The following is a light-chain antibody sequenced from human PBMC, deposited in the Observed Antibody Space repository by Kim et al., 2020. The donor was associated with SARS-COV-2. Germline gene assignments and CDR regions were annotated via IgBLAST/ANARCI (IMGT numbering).Light chain of an antibody. V-gene: IGLV3-21*04. CDR1: NIGTKS. CDR3: LVWDGDSDHYV. J-gene: IGLJ1*01. Sequence: SYELTQPPSVSVSPGGTAIINWGGNNIGTKSVLWYQHKGGQAPVLVAGYDTDRPSGIPERFSGLKSGNMATLTITGVEAGDEADYYCLVWDGDSDHYVFGTGTKVTVL. CDR2: YDT.